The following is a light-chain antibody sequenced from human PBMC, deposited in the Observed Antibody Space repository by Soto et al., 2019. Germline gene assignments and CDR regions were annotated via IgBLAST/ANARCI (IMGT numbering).Light chain of an antibody. CDR3: SSYTGSSYV. J-gene: IGLJ1*01. CDR2: EVS. CDR1: GSDVGDYNY. Sequence: QSALTQPPSASGSPGQSVTISCTGTGSDVGDYNYVSWYQQHPGKAPKLMIYEVSKRPSGVPDRFSGSKSGNTASLTVSGLQAEDEANYYCSSYTGSSYVFGTGTKVTGL. V-gene: IGLV2-8*01.